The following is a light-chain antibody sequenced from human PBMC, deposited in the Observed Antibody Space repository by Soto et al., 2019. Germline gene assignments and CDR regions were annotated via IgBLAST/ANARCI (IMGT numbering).Light chain of an antibody. CDR2: EVS. J-gene: IGLJ3*02. CDR3: SSYAGSNAWV. Sequence: QSALTQPPSASGSPGQSVTISCTGTSSDVGGYNYVSWYQQHPGKAPKLMIYEVSKRPSGVPDRFSGSKSGNTASLTVSGHQAEDEADYYCSSYAGSNAWVFGGGTKVTVL. CDR1: SSDVGGYNY. V-gene: IGLV2-8*01.